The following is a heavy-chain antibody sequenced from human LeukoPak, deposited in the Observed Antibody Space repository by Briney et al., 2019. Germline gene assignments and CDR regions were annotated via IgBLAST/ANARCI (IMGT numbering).Heavy chain of an antibody. CDR1: GYSFTSSW. CDR3: AIAHRLRYGDYFGYYGMDV. CDR2: INPGDSDT. J-gene: IGHJ6*02. D-gene: IGHD4-17*01. V-gene: IGHV5-51*01. Sequence: GESLKISCQASGYSFTSSWIGWARQMPGKGLEWMAIINPGDSDTRYSPSFQGQVTISADKSISTAYLQWSSLKASDTAMYYCAIAHRLRYGDYFGYYGMDVWGQGTTVTVSS.